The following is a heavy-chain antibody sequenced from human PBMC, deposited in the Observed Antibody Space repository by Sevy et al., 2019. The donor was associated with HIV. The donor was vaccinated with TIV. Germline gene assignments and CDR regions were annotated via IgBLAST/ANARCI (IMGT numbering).Heavy chain of an antibody. J-gene: IGHJ5*02. D-gene: IGHD6-13*01. V-gene: IGHV3-30-3*01. CDR1: GFTFSSYA. CDR3: ARERSIAAAGTRSGWFDP. CDR2: ISYDGSNK. Sequence: GGSLRLSCAASGFTFSSYAMHWVRQAPGKGLEWVAVISYDGSNKYYADSVKGRFTISRDNSKNTLYLKMNSLRAGDTAVYYCARERSIAAAGTRSGWFDPWGQGTLVTVSS.